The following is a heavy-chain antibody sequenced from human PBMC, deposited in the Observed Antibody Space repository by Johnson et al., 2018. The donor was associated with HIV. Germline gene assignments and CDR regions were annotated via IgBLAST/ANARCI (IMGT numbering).Heavy chain of an antibody. V-gene: IGHV3-30-3*01. CDR3: ARDGLAARVVGAFDI. J-gene: IGHJ3*02. CDR1: GFTFSSYA. Sequence: QVQLVESGGGVVQPGRSLRLSCAASGFTFSSYAMHWVRQAPGKGLEWVAVISYDGSNKYYADSVKGRFNISRDNSKNTLYLQMNSRRAEDTAVYYCARDGLAARVVGAFDIWGQGTMVTVSS. CDR2: ISYDGSNK. D-gene: IGHD6-13*01.